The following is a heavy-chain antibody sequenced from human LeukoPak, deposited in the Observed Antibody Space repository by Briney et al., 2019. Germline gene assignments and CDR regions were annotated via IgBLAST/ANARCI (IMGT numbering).Heavy chain of an antibody. Sequence: GSSVKVSCKASGGTFSSYAISWVRQAPGQGLEWMGGIIPIFGTANYAQKFQGRVTMTRNTSISTAYMELSSLRSEDTAVYYCARGRWLVTWGQGTMVTVSS. J-gene: IGHJ3*01. CDR1: GGTFSSYA. D-gene: IGHD6-19*01. CDR2: IIPIFGTA. V-gene: IGHV1-69*05. CDR3: ARGRWLVT.